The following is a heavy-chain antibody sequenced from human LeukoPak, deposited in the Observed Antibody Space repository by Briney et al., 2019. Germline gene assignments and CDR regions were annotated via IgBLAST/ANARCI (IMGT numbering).Heavy chain of an antibody. CDR2: IYYSGST. Sequence: SSETLSLTCTVSGGSISSYYWSWIRQPPGKGLEWIGYIYYSGSTNYNPSLKSRVTISVDTSKNQFSLKLSSVTAADTAVYYCARELYYYDSSGYYDYWGRGTQVTVSS. CDR1: GGSISSYY. J-gene: IGHJ4*02. D-gene: IGHD3-22*01. CDR3: ARELYYYDSSGYYDY. V-gene: IGHV4-59*01.